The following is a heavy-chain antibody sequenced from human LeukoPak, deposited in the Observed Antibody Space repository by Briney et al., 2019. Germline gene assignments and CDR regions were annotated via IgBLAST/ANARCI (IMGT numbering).Heavy chain of an antibody. CDR3: ARDPDGDYVYFDY. J-gene: IGHJ4*02. CDR2: IYTSGST. V-gene: IGHV4-61*02. Sequence: SETLSLTCTVSGSSISSGSYYWSWIRQPAGKGLEWIGRIYTSGSTNYNPSLKSRVTISVDTSKNQFSLKLSSVTAADTAVYYCARDPDGDYVYFDYWGQGTLVTVSS. D-gene: IGHD4-17*01. CDR1: GSSISSGSYY.